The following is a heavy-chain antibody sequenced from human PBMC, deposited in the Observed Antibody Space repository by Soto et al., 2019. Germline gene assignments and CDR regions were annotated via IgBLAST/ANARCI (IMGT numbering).Heavy chain of an antibody. CDR1: GFSFSNYA. J-gene: IGHJ4*02. Sequence: PGGSLRLSCAASGFSFSNYAMHWVRQAPGKGLEWVALISYDGSDKYYADSVKGRFTISRDNSKNTLYLQMNSLRVEDTTVYYCARDGSGSGSYYPDYWGQGTLVTVSS. CDR3: ARDGSGSGSYYPDY. V-gene: IGHV3-30-3*01. CDR2: ISYDGSDK. D-gene: IGHD3-10*01.